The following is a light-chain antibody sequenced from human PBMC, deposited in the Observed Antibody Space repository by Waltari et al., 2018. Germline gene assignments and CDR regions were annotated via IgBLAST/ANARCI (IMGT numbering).Light chain of an antibody. CDR1: QSVSSF. Sequence: EVVMTQSPATLSVSPGERATLSCRASQSVSSFVAWYQQKPGQAPRLLIYGASTRATGIPAWFSGSGSGTEFTLTISSLQSEDFAVYYCQQYNDWPPLTFGGGTKVEIK. J-gene: IGKJ4*01. CDR3: QQYNDWPPLT. V-gene: IGKV3-15*01. CDR2: GAS.